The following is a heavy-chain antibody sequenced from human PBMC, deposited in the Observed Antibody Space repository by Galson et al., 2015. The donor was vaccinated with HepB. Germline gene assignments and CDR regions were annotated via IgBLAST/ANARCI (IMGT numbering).Heavy chain of an antibody. CDR3: ARDSGITGADDY. J-gene: IGHJ4*02. V-gene: IGHV3-48*01. D-gene: IGHD1-14*01. CDR1: GFVFSAYS. Sequence: SLRLSCAASGFVFSAYSMTWVRQAPGKGLEWVSYIYRNGLTIYYADSVKGRFTISRDNAKNSLYLQMNSLRAEDTAVYYSARDSGITGADDYWGQGTLVTVSS. CDR2: IYRNGLTI.